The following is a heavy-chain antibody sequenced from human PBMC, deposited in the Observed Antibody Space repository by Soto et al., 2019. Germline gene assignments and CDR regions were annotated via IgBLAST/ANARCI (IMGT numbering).Heavy chain of an antibody. J-gene: IGHJ4*02. CDR3: AKEYSTSFDY. CDR1: GFTFSNYA. D-gene: IGHD6-6*01. Sequence: EVQLLESGGGLIQPGGSLRLSCAASGFTFSNYAMNWVRQAPGKGLEWVSAISAGGSNTNYADSVKGRFTISSDNSKNPLYLQMNSLRAEDTAVYYCAKEYSTSFDYWGQGTLVTVSS. V-gene: IGHV3-23*01. CDR2: ISAGGSNT.